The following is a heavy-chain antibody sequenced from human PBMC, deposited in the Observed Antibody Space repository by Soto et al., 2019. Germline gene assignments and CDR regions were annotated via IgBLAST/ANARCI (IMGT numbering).Heavy chain of an antibody. J-gene: IGHJ4*02. Sequence: GGSLRLSCAASGFTFSSYSMNWVRQAPGKGLEWVSSISSSSSYIYYADSVKGRFTISRDNAKNSLYLQMNSLRAEDTAVYYCARDAPFYGDQKLVDYWGQGTLVTVSS. D-gene: IGHD4-17*01. CDR1: GFTFSSYS. CDR2: ISSSSSYI. V-gene: IGHV3-21*01. CDR3: ARDAPFYGDQKLVDY.